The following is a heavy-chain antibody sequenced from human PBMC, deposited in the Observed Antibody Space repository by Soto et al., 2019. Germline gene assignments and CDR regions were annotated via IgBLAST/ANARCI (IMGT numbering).Heavy chain of an antibody. CDR1: GGTFSSYA. J-gene: IGHJ4*02. V-gene: IGHV1-69*12. Sequence: QVQLVQSGAEVKKPGSSVKVSCKASGGTFSSYAISWVRQAPGQGLEWMGGIIPIFGTANYAQKFQGRVTIAANGSTSTAHMELSSLSSEDTAVYYWAREQRIAARPACDYWGQGTLVSVSA. CDR2: IIPIFGTA. D-gene: IGHD6-6*01. CDR3: AREQRIAARPACDY.